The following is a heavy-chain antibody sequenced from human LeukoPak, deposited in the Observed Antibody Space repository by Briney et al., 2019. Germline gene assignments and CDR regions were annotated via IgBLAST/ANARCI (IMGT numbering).Heavy chain of an antibody. CDR1: GFTFDNHA. D-gene: IGHD6-25*01. J-gene: IGHJ4*02. V-gene: IGHV3-43D*04. CDR3: ARGEHRTGWIIDF. Sequence: PGGSLRLSCAASGFTFDNHAMHWVRQAPGKGPEWVSLINWDSGRTYYTDSVKGRFTISRDNSKNSLFLKMNSLRAEDTALYYCARGEHRTGWIIDFWGQGTLVTVST. CDR2: INWDSGRT.